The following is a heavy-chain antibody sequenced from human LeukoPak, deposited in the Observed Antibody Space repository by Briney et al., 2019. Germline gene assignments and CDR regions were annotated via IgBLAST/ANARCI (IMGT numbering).Heavy chain of an antibody. Sequence: SSXKVSCKASGGTFISYAISWVRQAPGQGLEWMGRIIPIFGTANYAQKFQGRVTITTDESTSTAYMELSSLRSKDTAVYYCARRHDYGDYNWFDPWGQGTLVTVSS. CDR3: ARRHDYGDYNWFDP. D-gene: IGHD4-17*01. V-gene: IGHV1-69*05. J-gene: IGHJ5*02. CDR2: IIPIFGTA. CDR1: GGTFISYA.